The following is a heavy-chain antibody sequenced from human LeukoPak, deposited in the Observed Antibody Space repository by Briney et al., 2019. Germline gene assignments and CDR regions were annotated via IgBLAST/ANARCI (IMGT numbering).Heavy chain of an antibody. CDR1: GGSISSYY. J-gene: IGHJ3*02. Sequence: PSETLSLTCTGSGGSISSYYWSWIRQPAGKGGEWMGGIYTSWSTKYNPSLKSRVTMSVDTSKNQFSLKLSSVTDADTAVYYCASDKRVYYDSSGYYDAFDIWGQGTMVTVSS. V-gene: IGHV4-4*07. CDR3: ASDKRVYYDSSGYYDAFDI. CDR2: IYTSWST. D-gene: IGHD3-22*01.